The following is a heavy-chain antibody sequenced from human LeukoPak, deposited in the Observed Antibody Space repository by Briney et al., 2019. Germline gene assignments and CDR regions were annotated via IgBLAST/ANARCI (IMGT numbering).Heavy chain of an antibody. CDR1: GFTFSNYA. CDR2: ISYDGNNK. V-gene: IGHV3-30*03. Sequence: PGGSLRLSCAASGFTFSNYAIHWVRQAPGKGLEWVAVISYDGNNKYYADSVKGRFTISRDNSKNTLYLQMNSLRAEDTAVYYCVRKGLLQSPDAFNIWGQGTMVTVSS. D-gene: IGHD1-1*01. J-gene: IGHJ3*02. CDR3: VRKGLLQSPDAFNI.